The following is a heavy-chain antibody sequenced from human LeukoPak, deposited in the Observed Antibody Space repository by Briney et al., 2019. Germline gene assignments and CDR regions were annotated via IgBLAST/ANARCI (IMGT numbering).Heavy chain of an antibody. J-gene: IGHJ4*02. CDR2: IRSTAEGGA. V-gene: IGHV3-48*01. CDR1: GFFFSDYP. Sequence: GRSLRLSCAASGFFFSDYPMNWVRQAPGRGLEWISNIRSTAEGGAFYADSVKGRVTISRDDAKSTLYLHLSSLRGDDTAVYYCATDRRYAFDYWGQGILVTVSS. CDR3: ATDRRYAFDY. D-gene: IGHD3-9*01.